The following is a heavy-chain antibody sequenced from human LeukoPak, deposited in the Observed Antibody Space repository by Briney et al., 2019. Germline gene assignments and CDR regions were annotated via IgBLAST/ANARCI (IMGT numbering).Heavy chain of an antibody. J-gene: IGHJ3*02. V-gene: IGHV3-11*04. Sequence: GGSLRLSCAASGFTFSDYYMSWIRQAPGKGLEWVSYISSSGSTIYYADSVKGRFTISRDNAKNSLYLQMNSLRAEDTAVYYCARGLLNLVVIAIDSAFDIWGQGTMVTVSS. CDR3: ARGLLNLVVIAIDSAFDI. CDR1: GFTFSDYY. D-gene: IGHD2-21*01. CDR2: ISSSGSTI.